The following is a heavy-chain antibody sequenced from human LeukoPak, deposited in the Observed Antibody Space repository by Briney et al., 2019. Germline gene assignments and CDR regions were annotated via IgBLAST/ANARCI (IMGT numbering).Heavy chain of an antibody. CDR2: INHSGST. Sequence: IPSETLSLTCAVYGGSFSGYYWSWIRQPPGKGLEWIGEINHSGSTNYNPSLKSRVTISVDTSKNQFSLKLSSVTAADTAVYYCARRKRGYSYGPTWYFDLWGRGTLVTVSS. J-gene: IGHJ2*01. D-gene: IGHD5-18*01. CDR3: ARRKRGYSYGPTWYFDL. CDR1: GGSFSGYY. V-gene: IGHV4-34*01.